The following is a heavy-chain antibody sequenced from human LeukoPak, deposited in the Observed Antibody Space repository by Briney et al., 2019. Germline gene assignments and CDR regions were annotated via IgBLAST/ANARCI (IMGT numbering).Heavy chain of an antibody. Sequence: GGSLRLSCAASGFTFSSYSMHWVRQAPGRGLEWVSSISGSSTFIFYADSVKGRFTISRDSAKNSLYLQMNSLRAEDTAVYYCARSPTSDSFDDWGQGTLVAVSS. CDR1: GFTFSSYS. CDR2: ISGSSTFI. J-gene: IGHJ4*02. V-gene: IGHV3-21*01. CDR3: ARSPTSDSFDD.